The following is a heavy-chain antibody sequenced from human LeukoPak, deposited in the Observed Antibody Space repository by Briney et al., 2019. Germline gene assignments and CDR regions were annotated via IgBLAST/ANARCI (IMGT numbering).Heavy chain of an antibody. V-gene: IGHV4-30-4*01. D-gene: IGHD3-10*01. CDR1: GGSISSGDYY. CDR2: IYYSGST. CDR3: ARDRYYGSGSYLYYYYYGMDV. Sequence: PSQTLSLTCTVSGGSISSGDYYWSWIRQPPGKGLEWIGYIYYSGSTYYNPSLKSRVTISVDTSKNQFSLKLSSVTAADTAVYYCARDRYYGSGSYLYYYYYGMDVWGQGTTVTVSS. J-gene: IGHJ6*02.